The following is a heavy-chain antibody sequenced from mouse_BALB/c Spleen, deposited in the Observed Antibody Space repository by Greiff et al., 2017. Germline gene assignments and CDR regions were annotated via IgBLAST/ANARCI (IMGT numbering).Heavy chain of an antibody. CDR1: GFTFSSYT. CDR3: ARRFDYGSSPYFDV. CDR2: ISNGGGST. D-gene: IGHD1-1*01. J-gene: IGHJ1*01. Sequence: EVQLVESGGGLVQPGGSLKLSCAASGFTFSSYTMSWVRQTPEKRLEWVAYISNGGGSTYYPDTVKGRFTISRDNAKNTLYLQMSSLKSEDTAMYYCARRFDYGSSPYFDVWGAGTTVTVSS. V-gene: IGHV5-12-2*01.